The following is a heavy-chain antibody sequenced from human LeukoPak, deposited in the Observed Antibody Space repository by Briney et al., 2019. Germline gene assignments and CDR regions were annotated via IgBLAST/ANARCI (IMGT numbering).Heavy chain of an antibody. J-gene: IGHJ4*02. CDR2: INSDGSST. CDR3: ARGGAAMAYY. Sequence: PGGSLRLSCSASGFTFSSYWMHWVRQAPGKGLVWVSRINSDGSSTSYADSVKGRFIIPRDNAKNTLYLQMNSLRAEDTAVYYCARGGAAMAYYWGQETLVTVSS. V-gene: IGHV3-74*01. CDR1: GFTFSSYW. D-gene: IGHD5-18*01.